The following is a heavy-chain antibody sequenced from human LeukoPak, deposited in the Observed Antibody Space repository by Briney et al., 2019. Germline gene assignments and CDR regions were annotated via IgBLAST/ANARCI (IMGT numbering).Heavy chain of an antibody. CDR2: INHSGST. CDR1: GGSFSGYY. D-gene: IGHD3-22*01. J-gene: IGHJ4*02. CDR3: ARGVGSSGSMYDY. Sequence: SETLSLTCADYGGSFSGYYWSWIRQPPGKGLEWIGEINHSGSTNYNPSLKSRVTISVDTSKNQFSLKLSSVTAADTAVYYCARGVGSSGSMYDYWGQGTLVTVSS. V-gene: IGHV4-34*01.